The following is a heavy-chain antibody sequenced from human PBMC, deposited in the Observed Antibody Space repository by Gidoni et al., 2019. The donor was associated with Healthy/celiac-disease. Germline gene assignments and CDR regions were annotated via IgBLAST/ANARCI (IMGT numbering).Heavy chain of an antibody. Sequence: EVQLVASGGGLVQPGGSLRLSFAASGFPFSRYAMSWVRQAPGKGLDWVSAMSGSGGSTYYAEPVKGRFTISRDNSKNTLYLQMNSLGAEDTAVYYCAKRGEFDWLLFSQDNWFDPWGQGTLVTVSS. CDR3: AKRGEFDWLLFSQDNWFDP. CDR2: MSGSGGST. CDR1: GFPFSRYA. J-gene: IGHJ5*02. D-gene: IGHD3-9*01. V-gene: IGHV3-23*04.